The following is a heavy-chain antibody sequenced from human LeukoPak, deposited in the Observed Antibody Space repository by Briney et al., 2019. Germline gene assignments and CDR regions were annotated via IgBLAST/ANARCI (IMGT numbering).Heavy chain of an antibody. CDR3: ARERYDYVWGSYRSQGFDP. V-gene: IGHV1-8*01. J-gene: IGHJ5*02. D-gene: IGHD3-16*02. CDR1: GYTFTSYD. CDR2: MNPNSGNT. Sequence: EASVTVSFKASGYTFTSYDINWVRQATGQGLEWMGWMNPNSGNTGYAQKFQGRVTMTRNTSISTAYMELSSLRSEDTAVYYCARERYDYVWGSYRSQGFDPWGQGTLVTVSS.